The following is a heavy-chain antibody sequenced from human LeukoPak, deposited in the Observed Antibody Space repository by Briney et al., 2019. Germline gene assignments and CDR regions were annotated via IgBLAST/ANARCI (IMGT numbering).Heavy chain of an antibody. CDR1: GYTLTELS. CDR2: FDPEEGET. J-gene: IGHJ4*02. V-gene: IGHV1-24*01. CDR3: ATSPKDIVVVVAASFDY. D-gene: IGHD2-15*01. Sequence: ASVKVSCKVSGYTLTELSMHWVRQAPGKGLEWMGGFDPEEGETIYAQKFQGRVTMTEDTSTDTAYMELSSLRSEDTAVYYCATSPKDIVVVVAASFDYWGQGTLVTVSS.